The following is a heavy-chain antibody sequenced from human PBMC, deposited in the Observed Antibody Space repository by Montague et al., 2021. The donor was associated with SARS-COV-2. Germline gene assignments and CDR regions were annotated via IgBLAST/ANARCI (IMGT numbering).Heavy chain of an antibody. V-gene: IGHV4-39*07. J-gene: IGHJ6*02. CDR1: GGSISSSSYD. CDR2: IYYSGST. D-gene: IGHD6-13*01. Sequence: SETLSLTCTVSGGSISSSSYDWGWIRQPPGKGLEWIGSIYYSGSTYYXPSFKSRVTISVDTSKNQFSLKLSSVTAADTAVYYCARVGRQQLVRLSGMDVWGQGTTVTVSS. CDR3: ARVGRQQLVRLSGMDV.